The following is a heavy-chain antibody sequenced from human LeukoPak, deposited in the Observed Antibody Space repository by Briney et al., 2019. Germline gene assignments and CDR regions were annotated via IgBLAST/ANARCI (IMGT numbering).Heavy chain of an antibody. CDR3: ASDGDGNWFDP. J-gene: IGHJ5*02. D-gene: IGHD4-17*01. CDR2: ISSSSYI. Sequence: GGSLRLSCAASGFTFSYYSMNWVRQAPGKGLEWVSSISSSSYIYYADSVKGRFTISRDNAKNSLYLQMNSLRAEDTAVYYCASDGDGNWFDPWGQGTLVTVSS. V-gene: IGHV3-21*01. CDR1: GFTFSYYS.